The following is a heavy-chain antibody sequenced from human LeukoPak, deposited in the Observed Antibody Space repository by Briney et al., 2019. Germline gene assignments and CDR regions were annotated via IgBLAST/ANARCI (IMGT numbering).Heavy chain of an antibody. CDR3: ARVYGYSGRYFDY. Sequence: SETLSLTCAVYGGSFSGYYWSWIRQPPGKGLEWIGEINHSESTNYNPSLESRVTISVDTSKNQFSLKLSSVTAADTAVYYCARVYGYSGRYFDYWGQGALVTVSS. D-gene: IGHD4-17*01. V-gene: IGHV4-34*01. CDR2: INHSEST. CDR1: GGSFSGYY. J-gene: IGHJ4*02.